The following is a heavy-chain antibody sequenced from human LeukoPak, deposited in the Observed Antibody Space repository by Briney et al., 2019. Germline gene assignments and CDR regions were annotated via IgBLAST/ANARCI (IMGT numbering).Heavy chain of an antibody. Sequence: PSETLSLPYTVCGDSIHPYWWSCIRQPPGKGLEWIGHIYYSGSTKYNPSLKSRVTISVDTSKNQFSLKLSSVTAADTAVYYRASHAPSTSWDALDYWSPGTLVTVSS. V-gene: IGHV4-59*01. CDR2: IYYSGST. CDR1: GDSIHPYW. J-gene: IGHJ4*02. D-gene: IGHD6-13*01. CDR3: ASHAPSTSWDALDY.